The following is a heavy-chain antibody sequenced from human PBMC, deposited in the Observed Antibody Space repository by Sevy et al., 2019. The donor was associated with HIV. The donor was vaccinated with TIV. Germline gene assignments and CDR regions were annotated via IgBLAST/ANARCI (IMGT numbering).Heavy chain of an antibody. CDR1: RFTFSSYW. CDR2: INQDGSEN. CDR3: ARVSSTYYERCYFYAMDV. V-gene: IGHV3-7*01. D-gene: IGHD3-22*01. Sequence: GGSLRLSCAASRFTFSSYWMSWVRQAPGKGLEWVANINQDGSENYHLDSVKGGFTISRDNAKNSLYLQMNSLRAEDSSVYFCARVSSTYYERCYFYAMDVWGQGTTVTVSS. J-gene: IGHJ6*02.